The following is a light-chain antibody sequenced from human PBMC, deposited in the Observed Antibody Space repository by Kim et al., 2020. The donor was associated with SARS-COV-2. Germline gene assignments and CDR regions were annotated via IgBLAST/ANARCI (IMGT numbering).Light chain of an antibody. J-gene: IGKJ2*03. CDR2: GAS. Sequence: SPGELATLSCRASQNITSTYLAWFQQTPGQPPRLLIYGASSRATGIPDRFSGSGSGTDFTLTISRLEPEDFAVYYCQLYGSSPMYSFGQGTKLEI. CDR3: QLYGSSPMYS. CDR1: QNITSTY. V-gene: IGKV3-20*01.